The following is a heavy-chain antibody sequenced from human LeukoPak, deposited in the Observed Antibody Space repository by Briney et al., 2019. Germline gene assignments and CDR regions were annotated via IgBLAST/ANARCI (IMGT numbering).Heavy chain of an antibody. Sequence: AGGSLRLSCAASGFTFSDYYMTWIRQAPGKGLEWVSHISSTGSNIYYADSVKGRFTISRDNAKNSLYLQMNSLRADDTAVYYCARDPGDNAFDIWGQGTMVTVSS. D-gene: IGHD7-27*01. J-gene: IGHJ3*02. CDR3: ARDPGDNAFDI. CDR2: ISSTGSNI. CDR1: GFTFSDYY. V-gene: IGHV3-11*04.